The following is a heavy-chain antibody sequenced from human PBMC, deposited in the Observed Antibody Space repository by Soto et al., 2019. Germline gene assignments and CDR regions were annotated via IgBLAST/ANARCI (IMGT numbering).Heavy chain of an antibody. V-gene: IGHV1-69*12. Sequence: QVQLVQSGAEVKKPGSSVKVSCKASGGTFSSYAISWVRQAPGQGLEWMGGIIPIFGTANYAQKFQGRVTMTADESTSTAYMELSSLRSEDTAVYYCARGPFPTVTTFYYFDYWGQGTLVTVSS. CDR2: IIPIFGTA. CDR1: GGTFSSYA. CDR3: ARGPFPTVTTFYYFDY. D-gene: IGHD4-17*01. J-gene: IGHJ4*02.